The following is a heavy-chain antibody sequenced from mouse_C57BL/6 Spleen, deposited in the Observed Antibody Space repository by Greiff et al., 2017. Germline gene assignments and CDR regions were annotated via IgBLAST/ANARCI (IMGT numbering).Heavy chain of an antibody. Sequence: QVQLQQPGAELVMPGASVKLSCKASGYTFTSYWMHWVKQRPGQGLEWIGEIDPSDSYTNYNQKFKGKSTLTVDKSSSTAYMQLSSLTSEDSAVYYCARGPNWFYFDYWGQGTTLTVSS. D-gene: IGHD4-1*01. CDR1: GYTFTSYW. J-gene: IGHJ2*01. CDR3: ARGPNWFYFDY. CDR2: IDPSDSYT. V-gene: IGHV1-69*01.